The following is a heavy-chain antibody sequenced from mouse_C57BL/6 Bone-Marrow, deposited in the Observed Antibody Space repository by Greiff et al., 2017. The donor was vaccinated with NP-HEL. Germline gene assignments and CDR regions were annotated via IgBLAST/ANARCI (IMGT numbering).Heavy chain of an antibody. J-gene: IGHJ4*01. V-gene: IGHV1-82*01. CDR1: GYAFSSSW. CDR3: ARRGSSFSMDY. D-gene: IGHD1-1*01. Sequence: QVQLQQSGPELVKPGASVKISCKASGYAFSSSWMNWVKQRPGKGLEWIGRSYPGDGDTNYNGKFKGKATLTADKSSSTAYMQLSSLTSEDSAVYFCARRGSSFSMDYWGQGTSVTVSS. CDR2: SYPGDGDT.